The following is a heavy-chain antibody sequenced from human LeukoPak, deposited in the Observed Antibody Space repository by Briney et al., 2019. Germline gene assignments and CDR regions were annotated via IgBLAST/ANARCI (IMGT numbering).Heavy chain of an antibody. CDR2: ISSSSTCI. Sequence: PGGSLRLSCAASGFSFSNCSMNWVRQAPGKGLEWVSSISSSSTCIYYADSLEGRFTISRDNVRNSPYLQMNSLRAEDTAVYYCAGDYEGNLAFDIWGQGTMVTVSS. J-gene: IGHJ3*02. CDR1: GFSFSNCS. D-gene: IGHD4-23*01. V-gene: IGHV3-21*01. CDR3: AGDYEGNLAFDI.